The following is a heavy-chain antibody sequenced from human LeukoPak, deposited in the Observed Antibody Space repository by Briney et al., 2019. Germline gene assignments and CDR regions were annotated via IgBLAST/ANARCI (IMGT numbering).Heavy chain of an antibody. CDR2: ISSSMSIT. J-gene: IGHJ4*02. CDR3: ARGSLNYYASGSYYMVF. Sequence: TGGSLRLSCAASGFTFSSYAMSWVRQTPGKGLEWISYISSSMSITYYADSVKGRFTISRDNAKNSLYLQMNGLTDEDTAVYYCARGSLNYYASGSYYMVFWGQGTLVTVSS. D-gene: IGHD3-10*01. V-gene: IGHV3-48*02. CDR1: GFTFSSYA.